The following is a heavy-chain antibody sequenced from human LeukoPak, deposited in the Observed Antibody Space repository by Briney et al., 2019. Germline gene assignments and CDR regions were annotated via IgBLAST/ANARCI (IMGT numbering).Heavy chain of an antibody. Sequence: GGSLRLSCVTSGFTFNVYDMHWVRQAKGKGLEWVSAIGTLHDAYYPDSVKGRFTISRENARNSLYLQMNSLTDGDTAVYYCVRGCTYCNWKTWFDPWGQGTLVTVSS. J-gene: IGHJ5*02. CDR2: IGTLHDA. D-gene: IGHD2/OR15-2a*01. CDR1: GFTFNVYD. CDR3: VRGCTYCNWKTWFDP. V-gene: IGHV3-13*01.